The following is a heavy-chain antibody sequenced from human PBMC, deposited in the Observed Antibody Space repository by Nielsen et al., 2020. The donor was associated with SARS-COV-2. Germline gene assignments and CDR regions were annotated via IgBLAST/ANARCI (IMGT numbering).Heavy chain of an antibody. CDR3: ARDRYGDYTPWYYGMDV. D-gene: IGHD4-17*01. V-gene: IGHV1-18*04. J-gene: IGHJ6*02. CDR1: GYTFTSYY. Sequence: ASVKVSCKASGYTFTSYYMHWVRQAPGQGLEWMGWISAYNGNTNYAQKLQGRVTMTTDTSTSTAYMELRSLRSDDTAVYYCARDRYGDYTPWYYGMDVWGQGTTVTVSS. CDR2: ISAYNGNT.